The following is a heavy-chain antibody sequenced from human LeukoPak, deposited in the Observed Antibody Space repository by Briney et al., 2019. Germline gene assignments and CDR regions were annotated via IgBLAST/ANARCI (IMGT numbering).Heavy chain of an antibody. CDR3: ATSGKKRWELLRHFDY. Sequence: ASVNVSCKVSGYTLTELSMHWVRQAPGKGGEWVGGFYPEDGETIYAQKFQGRVTMTEDTSTDTAYMELSSLRSEDTAVYYCATSGKKRWELLRHFDYWGQGTLVTVSS. J-gene: IGHJ4*02. D-gene: IGHD1-26*01. CDR2: FYPEDGET. V-gene: IGHV1-24*01. CDR1: GYTLTELS.